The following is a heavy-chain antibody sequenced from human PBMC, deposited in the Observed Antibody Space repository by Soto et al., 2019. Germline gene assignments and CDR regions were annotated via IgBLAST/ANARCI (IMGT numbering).Heavy chain of an antibody. CDR3: ARSRCGCSCLDWFDP. D-gene: IGHD2-15*01. V-gene: IGHV4-31*03. J-gene: IGHJ5*02. Sequence: PSETLSLTCTVSGGSITSGHYYWSWIRQHPGKGLEWIGYIYYSGRTYYNPSLKSRVAISLDTAKNQYSLKLNTVTAADTAVYYCARSRCGCSCLDWFDPWGQGTLVTVSS. CDR1: GGSITSGHYY. CDR2: IYYSGRT.